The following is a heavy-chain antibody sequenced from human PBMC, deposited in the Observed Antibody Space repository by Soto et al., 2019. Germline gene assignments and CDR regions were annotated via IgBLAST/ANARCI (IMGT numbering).Heavy chain of an antibody. CDR2: ISGSGGST. CDR3: AKDLTTVTRWYYFDY. J-gene: IGHJ4*02. CDR1: GFTFSSYA. Sequence: GSLRLSCAASGFTFSSYAMSWVRQAPGKGLEWVSAISGSGGSTYYADSVKGRFTISRDNSKNTLYLQMDSLRAEDTAIYYCAKDLTTVTRWYYFDYWGQGTLVTVSS. D-gene: IGHD4-17*01. V-gene: IGHV3-23*01.